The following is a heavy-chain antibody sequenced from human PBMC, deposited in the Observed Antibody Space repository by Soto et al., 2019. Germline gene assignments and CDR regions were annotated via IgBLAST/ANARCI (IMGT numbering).Heavy chain of an antibody. D-gene: IGHD3-10*01. CDR2: IWHDGMNK. CDR1: GFTFSSYG. J-gene: IGHJ4*02. CDR3: ARDRGSDDPIDY. V-gene: IGHV3-33*01. Sequence: QVQLVESGGGVVQPERSLTLSCAASGFTFSSYGMHWIRQAPGKGLEWVAVIWHDGMNKYYADSVRGRLTISRDNSKNTLYLHMNSMRAEDTAVYYCARDRGSDDPIDYWGQGTLGTVSS.